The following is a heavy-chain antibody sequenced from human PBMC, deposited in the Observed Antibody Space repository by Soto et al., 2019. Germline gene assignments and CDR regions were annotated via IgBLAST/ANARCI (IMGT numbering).Heavy chain of an antibody. CDR2: IIPILGIA. CDR3: ARGYWSGGSCYGIYYYYYMDV. CDR1: GGTFSSYT. V-gene: IGHV1-69*02. J-gene: IGHJ6*03. Sequence: QVQLVQSGAEVKKPGSSVKVSCKASGGTFSSYTISWVRQAPGQGLEWMGRIIPILGIANYAQKFQGRVTFTAEKSTSRAYMELSRVRSEDTAVYYCARGYWSGGSCYGIYYYYYMDVWGKVTTVTVSS. D-gene: IGHD2-15*01.